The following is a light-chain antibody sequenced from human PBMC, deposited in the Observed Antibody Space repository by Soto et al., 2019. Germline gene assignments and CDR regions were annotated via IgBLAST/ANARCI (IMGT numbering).Light chain of an antibody. V-gene: IGKV3-11*01. CDR2: DAY. J-gene: IGKJ3*01. CDR1: YSESSY. Sequence: EIVLRQSPATLSLSPGERATLSCRTSYSESSYIAWYQQKPGQAPRLLIYDAYNRATGVPGRFSGSGTVTDFTLTISALEPEDFAVYYCQQRYNWPPLFTFGPGTKVDIK. CDR3: QQRYNWPPLFT.